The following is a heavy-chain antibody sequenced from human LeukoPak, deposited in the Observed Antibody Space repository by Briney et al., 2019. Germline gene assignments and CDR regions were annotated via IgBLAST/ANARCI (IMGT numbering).Heavy chain of an antibody. CDR1: GYTLTELS. CDR2: FDPEDGET. V-gene: IGHV1-24*01. J-gene: IGHJ4*02. Sequence: ASVKVSCKVSGYTLTELSMHWVRQAPGKGLEWMGGFDPEDGETIYAQKFQGRVTMTEDTSTDTAYMELSSLRSEDTAVYYCATDPPDSSGWPLADYWGQGTLVTVPS. D-gene: IGHD6-19*01. CDR3: ATDPPDSSGWPLADY.